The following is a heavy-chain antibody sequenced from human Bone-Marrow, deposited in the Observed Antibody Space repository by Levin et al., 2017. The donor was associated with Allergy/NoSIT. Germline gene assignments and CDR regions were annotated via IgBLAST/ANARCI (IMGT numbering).Heavy chain of an antibody. V-gene: IGHV5-51*01. CDR2: IYPGDSDS. J-gene: IGHJ3*02. Sequence: PGGSLRLSCKGSGYSFTHFWIAWVRQRPGKGLEWMGIIYPGDSDSRYSPSFQGQVTISADKAISTSYLQWSSLKASDTAMYYCARRKDDAFEIWGQGTMVTVSS. CDR1: GYSFTHFW. CDR3: ARRKDDAFEI. D-gene: IGHD1-14*01.